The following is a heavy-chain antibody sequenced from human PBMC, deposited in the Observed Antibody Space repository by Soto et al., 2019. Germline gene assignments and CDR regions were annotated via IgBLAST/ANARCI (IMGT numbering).Heavy chain of an antibody. D-gene: IGHD3-16*01. CDR3: AKDYRPGTYAYNRGRAGYYYYGMDV. V-gene: IGHV3-30*18. J-gene: IGHJ6*02. Sequence: GGSLRLSCAASGFTFSSYGMHWVRQAPGKGLEWVAVISYDGSNKYYADSVKGRFTISRDNSKNTLYLQMNSLRAEDTAVYYCAKDYRPGTYAYNRGRAGYYYYGMDVWGQGTTVTVSS. CDR1: GFTFSSYG. CDR2: ISYDGSNK.